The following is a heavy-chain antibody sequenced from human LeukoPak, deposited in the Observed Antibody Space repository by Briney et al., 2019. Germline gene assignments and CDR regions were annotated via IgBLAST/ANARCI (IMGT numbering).Heavy chain of an antibody. CDR3: ARAPQVAGEAFDI. CDR2: IYYSGST. J-gene: IGHJ3*02. CDR1: GGSISSYY. Sequence: PSETLSLTCTVSGGSISSYYWSWTRQPPGKGLEWIGYIYYSGSTNYNPSLKSRVTISVDTSKNQFSLKLSSVTAADTAVYYCARAPQVAGEAFDIWGQGTMVTVSS. D-gene: IGHD6-19*01. V-gene: IGHV4-59*01.